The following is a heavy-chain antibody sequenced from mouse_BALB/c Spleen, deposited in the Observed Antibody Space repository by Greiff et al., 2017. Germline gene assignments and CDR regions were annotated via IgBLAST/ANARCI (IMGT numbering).Heavy chain of an antibody. J-gene: IGHJ4*01. Sequence: VHLVESGPGLVAPSQSLSITCTVSGFSLTSYGVHWVRQPPGKGLEWLGVIWAGGSTNYNSALMSRLSISKDNSKSQVFLKMNSLQTDDTAMYYCARFYYGNYGAMDYWGQGTSVTVSS. CDR2: IWAGGST. CDR3: ARFYYGNYGAMDY. V-gene: IGHV2-9*02. D-gene: IGHD2-1*01. CDR1: GFSLTSYG.